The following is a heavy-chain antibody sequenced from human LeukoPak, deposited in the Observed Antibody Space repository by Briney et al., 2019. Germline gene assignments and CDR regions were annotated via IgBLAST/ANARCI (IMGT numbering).Heavy chain of an antibody. CDR1: GFTFSPYS. V-gene: IGHV3-21*01. Sequence: GGSLRLSCAASGFTFSPYSMNWVRQALGKGLEWVSSISSRSSYINYADSVKGRFTISRDNAKNSLYLQMNSLRAEDTAVYYCARGSSGSYYSWGQGTLVTVSS. CDR2: ISSRSSYI. D-gene: IGHD3-10*01. J-gene: IGHJ4*02. CDR3: ARGSSGSYYS.